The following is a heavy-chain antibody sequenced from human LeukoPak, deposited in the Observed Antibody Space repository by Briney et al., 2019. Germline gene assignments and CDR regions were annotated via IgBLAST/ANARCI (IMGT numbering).Heavy chain of an antibody. Sequence: NPSETLSLTCTVSGGSISSGGYYWSWIRQYPGKGLEWIGYIYYSGSTYYNPSLKSRVTISVDTSKNQFSLKLSSVTAADTAVYYCARHLCRLWGSSTSCYFDSRFDPWGQGTLVTVSS. V-gene: IGHV4-31*03. CDR3: ARHLCRLWGSSTSCYFDSRFDP. J-gene: IGHJ5*02. D-gene: IGHD2-2*01. CDR1: GGSISSGGYY. CDR2: IYYSGST.